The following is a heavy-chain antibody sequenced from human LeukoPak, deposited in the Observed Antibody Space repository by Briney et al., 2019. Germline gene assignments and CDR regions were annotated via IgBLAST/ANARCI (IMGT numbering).Heavy chain of an antibody. J-gene: IGHJ2*01. V-gene: IGHV3-48*03. D-gene: IGHD3-10*01. Sequence: GGSLRLSCAASGFNFNNYEMNWVRQAPGKGLEWVSYITSSGSTIKYADSVKGRFTISRDNAKNSLYLQMSSLRAEDTAVYYCARGWDYSSRNYLDWYFDVWGRGTLVTVSS. CDR2: ITSSGSTI. CDR3: ARGWDYSSRNYLDWYFDV. CDR1: GFNFNNYE.